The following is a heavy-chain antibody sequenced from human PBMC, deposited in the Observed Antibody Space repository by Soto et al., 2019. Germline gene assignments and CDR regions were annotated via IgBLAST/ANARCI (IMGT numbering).Heavy chain of an antibody. Sequence: EVQLLESGGGLVQPGGSLRLSCAASGFTFSSYAMSWVRQAPGKGLEWVSAISGSGGSTYYEDSVKGRFTISRDNSKKTLYLQMNSLRAEDTAVYYCAKGSCSGGSCYIDDYWGQGTLVTVSS. D-gene: IGHD2-15*01. J-gene: IGHJ4*02. CDR1: GFTFSSYA. V-gene: IGHV3-23*01. CDR2: ISGSGGST. CDR3: AKGSCSGGSCYIDDY.